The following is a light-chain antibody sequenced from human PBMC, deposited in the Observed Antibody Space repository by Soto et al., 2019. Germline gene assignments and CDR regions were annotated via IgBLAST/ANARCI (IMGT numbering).Light chain of an antibody. J-gene: IGLJ1*01. CDR2: EVS. CDR3: SSYSGSNPRYV. V-gene: IGLV2-14*01. CDR1: SNDIGGYNY. Sequence: QSVLRQPGSVSGSPGHSITISCTGTSNDIGGYNYVSWHQHPPGKAPKLLIYEVSDRPSGVSNRFSGSESGNTASLTISGLQAEDEADYYGSSYSGSNPRYVFGNGTKGTVL.